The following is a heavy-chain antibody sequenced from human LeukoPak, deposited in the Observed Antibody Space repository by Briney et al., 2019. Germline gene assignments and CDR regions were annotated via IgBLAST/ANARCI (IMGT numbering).Heavy chain of an antibody. CDR2: IEQDGSER. D-gene: IGHD4-17*01. J-gene: IGHJ4*02. CDR3: ACPKGYGDYGPDY. Sequence: GGSVSLFCAACGFIFSIFWMRWARPARGRGVVCVANIEQDGSERYYVDAVKRRFTISRDNAKNSLYPQMNSLKAEYTAVYYCACPKGYGDYGPDYWGQGNLVTVSS. V-gene: IGHV3-7*01. CDR1: GFIFSIFW.